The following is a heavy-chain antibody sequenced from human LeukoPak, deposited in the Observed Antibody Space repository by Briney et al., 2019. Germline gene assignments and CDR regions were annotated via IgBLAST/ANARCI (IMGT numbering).Heavy chain of an antibody. CDR2: ISYDGSNK. CDR1: GFTFSSYA. CDR3: ARDQDPYSSGWYGGGFDY. Sequence: PGRSLRLSCAASGFTFSSYAMHWVRQAPGKGLEWVAVISYDGSNKYYADSVKGRFTISRDNSKNTLYLQMNSLRAEDTAVYYCARDQDPYSSGWYGGGFDYWGQGTLVTVPS. V-gene: IGHV3-30-3*01. J-gene: IGHJ4*02. D-gene: IGHD6-19*01.